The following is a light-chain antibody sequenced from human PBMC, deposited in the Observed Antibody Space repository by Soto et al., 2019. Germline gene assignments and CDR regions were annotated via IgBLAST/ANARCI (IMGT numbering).Light chain of an antibody. CDR3: QQYNNWPRT. CDR2: GAS. CDR1: QSVSSN. V-gene: IGKV3-15*01. J-gene: IGKJ1*01. Sequence: EIVLTQSPGTLSLSPGERGTLSCRASQSVSSNLAWYQQKPGQAPRLLIYGASTRVTGIPARFSGSGSGTEFTLTISSLQSEDFAVYSCQQYNNWPRTFGQGTKVDIK.